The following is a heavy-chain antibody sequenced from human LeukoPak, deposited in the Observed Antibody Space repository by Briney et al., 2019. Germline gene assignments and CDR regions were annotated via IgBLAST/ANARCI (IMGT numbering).Heavy chain of an antibody. CDR3: ARRWSTSWATFDY. J-gene: IGHJ4*02. CDR1: GSPISSSSYY. Sequence: PSETLSLTCTVSGSPISSSSYYWAWIRQPPGMGLEWIVTIYYSGNTYYNPSFKSRATISVDTSKNQFYLKLNSVTDADTALYYCARRWSTSWATFDYWGQGTLVPVSS. V-gene: IGHV4-39*01. D-gene: IGHD6-13*01. CDR2: IYYSGNT.